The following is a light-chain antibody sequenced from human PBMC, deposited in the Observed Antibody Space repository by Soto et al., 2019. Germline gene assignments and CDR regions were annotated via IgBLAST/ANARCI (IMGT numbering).Light chain of an antibody. J-gene: IGLJ3*02. Sequence: QSVLTQPPSASGSPGQSVTISCTGSSSDIDAYHFVSWYQQHPGKAPKLMIYEVNKRPSGVPDRFSGSKSGTTASLTVSGLQVDDEADYYCCSYAGNNNWVFGGGTKLTVL. CDR1: SSDIDAYHF. V-gene: IGLV2-8*01. CDR2: EVN. CDR3: CSYAGNNNWV.